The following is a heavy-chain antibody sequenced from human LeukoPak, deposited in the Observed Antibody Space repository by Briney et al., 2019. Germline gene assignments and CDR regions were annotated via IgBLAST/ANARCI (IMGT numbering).Heavy chain of an antibody. CDR2: IFYSGST. CDR3: ASHLRYGSGYYYIDY. J-gene: IGHJ4*02. CDR1: GGFISSSSYY. Sequence: SETLSLTCTVSGGFISSSSYYWGWIRQPPGKGLEWIGTIFYSGSTYYSPSLKSRVTMSVDTSKSQFSLKLTSVTAADTAVYYCASHLRYGSGYYYIDYWGQGTLVTVSS. D-gene: IGHD3-10*01. V-gene: IGHV4-39*01.